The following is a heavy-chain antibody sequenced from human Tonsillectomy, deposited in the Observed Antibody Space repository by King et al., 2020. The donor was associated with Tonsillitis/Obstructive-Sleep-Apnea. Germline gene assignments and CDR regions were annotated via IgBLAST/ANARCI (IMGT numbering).Heavy chain of an antibody. CDR1: GFTFSDHY. CDR3: AREDYDFWSGWGYYYYYMDV. Sequence: VQLVESGGGLVQPGGSLXLSCAASGFTFSDHYMDWVRQAPGKGLEWVGRTRNKANSYTTEYAASVKGRFTISRDDSKNSLYLQMNSLKTEDTAVYYCAREDYDFWSGWGYYYYYMDVWGKGTTVTVSS. J-gene: IGHJ6*03. V-gene: IGHV3-72*01. CDR2: TRNKANSYTT. D-gene: IGHD3-3*01.